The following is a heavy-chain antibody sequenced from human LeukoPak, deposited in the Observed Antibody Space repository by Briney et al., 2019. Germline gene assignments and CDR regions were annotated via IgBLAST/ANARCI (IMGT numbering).Heavy chain of an antibody. D-gene: IGHD3-22*01. CDR2: INHSGST. Sequence: SETPSLTCTVSGGSISSYYWSWIRQPPGKGLEWIGEINHSGSTNYNPSLKSRVTISVDTSKNQFSLKLSSVTAADTAVYYCARHRGYDSSGYYLFWFDPWGQGTLVTVSS. V-gene: IGHV4-34*01. J-gene: IGHJ5*02. CDR1: GGSISSYY. CDR3: ARHRGYDSSGYYLFWFDP.